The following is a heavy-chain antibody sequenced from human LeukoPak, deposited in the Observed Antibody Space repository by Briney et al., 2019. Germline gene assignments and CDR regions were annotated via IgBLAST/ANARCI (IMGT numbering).Heavy chain of an antibody. D-gene: IGHD3-3*01. Sequence: SETLSLTCTVSGRSISSYYWSWIRQPPGKGLEWIGYIYYSGSTNYNPSLKSRVTISVDTSKNQFSLKLSSVTAADTAEYYCARDALRFLEWSYGMDVWGQGTTVTVSS. CDR3: ARDALRFLEWSYGMDV. J-gene: IGHJ6*02. V-gene: IGHV4-59*01. CDR2: IYYSGST. CDR1: GRSISSYY.